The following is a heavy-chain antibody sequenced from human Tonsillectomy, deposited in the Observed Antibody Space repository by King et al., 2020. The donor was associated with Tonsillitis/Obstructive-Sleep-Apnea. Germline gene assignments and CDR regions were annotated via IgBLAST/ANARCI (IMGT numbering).Heavy chain of an antibody. CDR3: ANKDYYYYYGMDV. J-gene: IGHJ6*02. CDR1: GFTFSSYA. V-gene: IGHV3-23*04. CDR2: ISGSGGST. Sequence: VQLVESGGGLVQPGGSLRLSCTASGFTFSSYAMSWVRQAPGKGLEWVSAISGSGGSTYYADSVKGRFTISRDNSKNTLYLQMNSLRAEDTAVYYCANKDYYYYYGMDVWGQGTTVTVSS.